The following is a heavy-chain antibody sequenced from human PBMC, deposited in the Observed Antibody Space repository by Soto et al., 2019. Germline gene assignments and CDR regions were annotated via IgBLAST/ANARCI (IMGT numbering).Heavy chain of an antibody. CDR2: ISPSGST. CDR1: GFSISSSNW. Sequence: PSETLSLTCAVSGFSISSSNWLGWIRQPPGKGLEWIGYISPSGSTYQNPSLQSRVAMSVDTSKNQFSLTLNSVTAMDTAVYYCAKIVGTGGGPWFDPWGQGTLVTVSS. J-gene: IGHJ5*02. CDR3: AKIVGTGGGPWFDP. D-gene: IGHD1-26*01. V-gene: IGHV4-28*01.